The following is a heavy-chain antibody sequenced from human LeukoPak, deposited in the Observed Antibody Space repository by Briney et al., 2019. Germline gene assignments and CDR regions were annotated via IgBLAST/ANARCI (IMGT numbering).Heavy chain of an antibody. V-gene: IGHV1-69*04. CDR1: GGTFSSYA. CDR2: IIPILGIA. J-gene: IGHJ3*02. D-gene: IGHD2-21*02. CDR3: ARDRAYCGGDCYSGLGAFDI. Sequence: SVKVSCKASGGTFSSYAISWVRQAPGQGLEWMGRIIPILGIANYAQKFQGRVTITADKSTSTAYMELSSLRSEDTAVYYCARDRAYCGGDCYSGLGAFDIWGQGTMVTVSS.